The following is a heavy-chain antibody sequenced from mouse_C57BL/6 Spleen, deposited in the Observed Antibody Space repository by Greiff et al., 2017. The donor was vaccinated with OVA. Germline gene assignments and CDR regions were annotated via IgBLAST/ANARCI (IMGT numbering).Heavy chain of an antibody. J-gene: IGHJ2*01. D-gene: IGHD1-1*01. Sequence: VQLQQSGPELVKPGASVKISCKASGYSFTDYNMNWVKQSHGKSLEWIGVINPNYGTTSYNQKFKGKATLTVDQSSSTAYMQLNSLTSEDSAVDACARGGYYGPYFDYWGQGTTLTVSS. CDR1: GYSFTDYN. CDR2: INPNYGTT. V-gene: IGHV1-39*01. CDR3: ARGGYYGPYFDY.